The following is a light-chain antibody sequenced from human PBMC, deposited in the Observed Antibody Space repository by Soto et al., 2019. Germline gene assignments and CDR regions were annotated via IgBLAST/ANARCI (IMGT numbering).Light chain of an antibody. CDR2: DTS. V-gene: IGKV3-11*01. Sequence: ELVLTQSPATPSLSPGDRATLSCRASQSVSSYLGWYQQKPGQAPRLLIDDTSSRATGIPARFSGSGSGTDFTLTISSLEPEDFAVYYCQQRSTWPLTFGQGTRREIK. CDR3: QQRSTWPLT. J-gene: IGKJ5*01. CDR1: QSVSSY.